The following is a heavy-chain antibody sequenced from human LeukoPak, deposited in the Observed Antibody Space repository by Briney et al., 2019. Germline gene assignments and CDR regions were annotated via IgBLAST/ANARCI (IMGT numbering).Heavy chain of an antibody. Sequence: PGGSLRLSCAASGFTFSSYGMHWVRQAPGKGLEWVAFIRYDGSNKYYADSVKGRFTISRDNSKNTLYLQMNSLRAEDTAVYYCAKDRDNDSGGFFDYWGQGTLVTVSS. D-gene: IGHD3-22*01. V-gene: IGHV3-30*02. CDR3: AKDRDNDSGGFFDY. CDR1: GFTFSSYG. CDR2: IRYDGSNK. J-gene: IGHJ4*02.